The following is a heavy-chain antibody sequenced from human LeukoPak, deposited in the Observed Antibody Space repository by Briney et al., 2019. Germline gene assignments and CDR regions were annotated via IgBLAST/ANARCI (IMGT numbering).Heavy chain of an antibody. Sequence: GGSLRLSCAASGFTFSYYWMSWVRQAPGKGLEWVANTKQDGSEKYYVDSVKGRFTISRDNAKNSLYLQMNSLRAEDTAVYYCATWRVSIAAAGGALPALAPLDYWGQGTLVTVSS. CDR3: ATWRVSIAAAGGALPALAPLDY. CDR1: GFTFSYYW. CDR2: TKQDGSEK. D-gene: IGHD6-13*01. J-gene: IGHJ4*02. V-gene: IGHV3-7*01.